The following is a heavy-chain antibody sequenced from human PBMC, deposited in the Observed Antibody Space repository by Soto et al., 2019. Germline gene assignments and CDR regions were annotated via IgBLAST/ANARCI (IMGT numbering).Heavy chain of an antibody. D-gene: IGHD3-22*01. V-gene: IGHV1-2*02. CDR3: ARGPYDSSGYYPFDY. J-gene: IGHJ4*02. CDR2: INPNSGGT. Sequence: QVQLVQSGAEVKKPGASVKVSCKASGYTFTGYYMHWVRQAPGQGLEWMGWINPNSGGTNYAQKFQGRVTMTRDTSISTAYMELSRLRSDDTAVYYCARGPYDSSGYYPFDYWGQGTLVTVSS. CDR1: GYTFTGYY.